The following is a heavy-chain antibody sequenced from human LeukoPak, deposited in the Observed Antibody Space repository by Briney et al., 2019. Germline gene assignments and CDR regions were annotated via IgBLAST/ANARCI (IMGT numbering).Heavy chain of an antibody. D-gene: IGHD3-10*01. CDR2: IRYDGSNK. V-gene: IGHV3-30*02. CDR1: GFTFSSYG. CDR3: AIEHMVRGVIEPNYYYYMDV. Sequence: GGSLRLSCAASGFTFSSYGMHWVRQAPGKGLEWVAFIRYDGSNKYYADSVKGRFTISRDNSKNTLYLQMNSLRAEDTAVYYCAIEHMVRGVIEPNYYYYMDVWGKGTTVTISS. J-gene: IGHJ6*03.